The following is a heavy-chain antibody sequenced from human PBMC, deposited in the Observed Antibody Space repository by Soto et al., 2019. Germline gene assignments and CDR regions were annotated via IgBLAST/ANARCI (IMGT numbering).Heavy chain of an antibody. CDR2: IKQDGSEK. J-gene: IGHJ4*02. CDR3: ARVLDYGSGSYPPDY. CDR1: GFTFSSYW. Sequence: EVQLVESGGGLVQPGGSLRLSCAASGFTFSSYWMSWVRQAPGKGLEWVANIKQDGSEKYYVDSVKGRFTISRDNAKNSLYLQMNSLRAEDTAVYFCARVLDYGSGSYPPDYWGQGTLVTVSS. D-gene: IGHD3-10*01. V-gene: IGHV3-7*01.